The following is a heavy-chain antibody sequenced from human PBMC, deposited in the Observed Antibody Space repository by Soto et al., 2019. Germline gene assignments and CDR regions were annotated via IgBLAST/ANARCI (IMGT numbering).Heavy chain of an antibody. CDR3: AREKTDIVVVPAAMLPDPFYYYYYMDV. Sequence: ASVKVSCKASGYTFTSYDINWVRQATGQGLEWMGWMNPNSGNTGYAQKFQGRVTMTRNTSISTAYMELSSLRSEDTAVYYCAREKTDIVVVPAAMLPDPFYYYYYMDVWGKGTTVTVSS. CDR1: GYTFTSYD. D-gene: IGHD2-2*01. V-gene: IGHV1-8*01. CDR2: MNPNSGNT. J-gene: IGHJ6*03.